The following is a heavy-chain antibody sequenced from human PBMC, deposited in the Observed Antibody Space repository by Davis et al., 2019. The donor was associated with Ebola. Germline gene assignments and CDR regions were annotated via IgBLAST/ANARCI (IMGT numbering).Heavy chain of an antibody. CDR2: IYYSGST. J-gene: IGHJ5*02. CDR1: GGSISSSSYY. Sequence: PGGSLRLSCTVSGGSISSSSYYWGWIRQPPGKGLEWIGSIYYSGSTYYNPSLKSPVTISVEPSKNQFSLKLSSVTAADTAVYYCEGLGYCSSTSCAGAWGQGTLVTVSS. CDR3: EGLGYCSSTSCAGA. D-gene: IGHD2-2*01. V-gene: IGHV4-39*01.